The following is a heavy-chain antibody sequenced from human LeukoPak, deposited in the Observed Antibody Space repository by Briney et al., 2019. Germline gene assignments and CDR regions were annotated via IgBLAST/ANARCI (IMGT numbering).Heavy chain of an antibody. CDR3: ARVSYVSGSGSYYPH. J-gene: IGHJ4*02. V-gene: IGHV3-23*01. Sequence: PGGSLRLSCAASGFTFSSNAMSWVRQAPGKGLEWVSSITGSGGTTDHADPAKGRFTISRDNSKNTLYLQMNSLRAADTAVYYCARVSYVSGSGSYYPHWGQGTLVTVSS. CDR2: ITGSGGTT. CDR1: GFTFSSNA. D-gene: IGHD3-10*01.